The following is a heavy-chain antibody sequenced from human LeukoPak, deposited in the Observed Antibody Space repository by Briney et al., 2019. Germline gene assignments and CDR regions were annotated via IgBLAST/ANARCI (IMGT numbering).Heavy chain of an antibody. D-gene: IGHD5-12*01. Sequence: GGSLRLSCAASGFTFSSYWMSWVRQAPGKGLEWVANIKQDGSEKYYVDSVKGRFTIFRDNTRNSLYLQMNSLRAEDTAVYYCARVGATIEYFDYWGQGSLVTVSS. CDR2: IKQDGSEK. V-gene: IGHV3-7*01. J-gene: IGHJ4*02. CDR1: GFTFSSYW. CDR3: ARVGATIEYFDY.